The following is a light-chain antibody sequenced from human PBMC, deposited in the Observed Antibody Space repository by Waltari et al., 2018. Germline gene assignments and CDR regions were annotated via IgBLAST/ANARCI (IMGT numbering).Light chain of an antibody. J-gene: IGKJ2*01. CDR1: QGISSA. V-gene: IGKV1D-13*01. CDR2: DAS. CDR3: QQFNNYPRT. Sequence: AIQLPQSPSSLSASVGDRVTITCRASQGISSALAWYQQKPGRAPKILIYDASRLHTGVPSRFSGSGSGTDFTLTISSLQPEDLAIYYCQQFNNYPRTFGQGTKVDIK.